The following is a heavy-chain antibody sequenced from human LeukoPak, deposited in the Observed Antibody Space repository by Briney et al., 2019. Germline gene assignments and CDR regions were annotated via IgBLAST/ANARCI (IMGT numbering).Heavy chain of an antibody. CDR2: ISNTGSYT. Sequence: GGSLRLSCAVSGLTYSANYMSWIRQAPGKGLEWISYISNTGSYTNNAYSVRGRFTISRDDAENSLFLQMDSLRAEDTAVYYCARAVGRGRGGHFDYWGQGTLVTVSS. J-gene: IGHJ4*02. V-gene: IGHV3-11*03. CDR3: ARAVGRGRGGHFDY. D-gene: IGHD1-26*01. CDR1: GLTYSANY.